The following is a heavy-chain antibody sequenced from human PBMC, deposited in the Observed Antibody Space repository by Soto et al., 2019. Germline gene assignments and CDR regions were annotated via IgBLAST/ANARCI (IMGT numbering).Heavy chain of an antibody. Sequence: QVQLQESGPGLVKPSDTLSLTCAVSGYSISSSNWWGWIRQPPVKGLEWIGYIYYSGTTYYNPSLTSRVTMSVDTSKNQFSLKLTSVTAVDTAVYYCARREIQGPIDYWGQGTLVTVSS. J-gene: IGHJ4*02. CDR3: ARREIQGPIDY. CDR1: GYSISSSNW. D-gene: IGHD1-26*01. CDR2: IYYSGTT. V-gene: IGHV4-28*01.